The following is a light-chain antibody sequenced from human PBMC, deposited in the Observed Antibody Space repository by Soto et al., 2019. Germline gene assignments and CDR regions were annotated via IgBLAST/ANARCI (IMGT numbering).Light chain of an antibody. J-gene: IGKJ1*01. CDR1: PSVSNNY. V-gene: IGKV3-20*01. CDR3: QQYGSSGT. CDR2: GAS. Sequence: EIVLTQSPGTLSLSPGERATLSYRASPSVSNNYLAWYKQKPGQAPRILIYGASTRATGIPDRFSGSGSGTDFTLTISRLQPEDFAVDYCQQYGSSGTFGQGTKVDIK.